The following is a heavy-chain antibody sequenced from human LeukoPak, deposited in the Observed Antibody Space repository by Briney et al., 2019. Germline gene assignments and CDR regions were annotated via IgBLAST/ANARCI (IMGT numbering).Heavy chain of an antibody. CDR3: ARMPFIVRGVIELDY. CDR2: IIPIFGTA. D-gene: IGHD3-10*01. Sequence: AASVKVSCTASGGTFSSYAISWVRQAPGQGLEWMGGIIPIFGTANYAQKFQGRVTITADESTSTAYMELSSMRSEDTAVYYCARMPFIVRGVIELDYWGQGTLVTVSS. CDR1: GGTFSSYA. V-gene: IGHV1-69*01. J-gene: IGHJ4*02.